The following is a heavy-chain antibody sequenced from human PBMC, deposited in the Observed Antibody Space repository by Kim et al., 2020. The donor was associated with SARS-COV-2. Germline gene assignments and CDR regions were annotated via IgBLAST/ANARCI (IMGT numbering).Heavy chain of an antibody. D-gene: IGHD6-13*01. CDR3: ARDEYSSSWY. J-gene: IGHJ4*02. Sequence: STYYNPSLKSRVTISVDTSKNQFSLKLSSVTAADTAVYYCARDEYSSSWYWGQGTLVTVSS. CDR2: ST. V-gene: IGHV4-39*07.